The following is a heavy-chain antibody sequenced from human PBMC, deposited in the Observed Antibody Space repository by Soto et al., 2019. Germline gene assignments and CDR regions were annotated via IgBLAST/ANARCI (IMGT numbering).Heavy chain of an antibody. CDR2: IWCDGSNK. Sequence: GGALRLSCAASGFPVSSYGMHWVRQSPGKGLEWVAVIWCDGSNKYYADSVKGRFTISRDNSKNTLYLQMNSLRAEDTAVYYCARGIIPMDVWGQGTTATV. CDR1: GFPVSSYG. J-gene: IGHJ6*02. CDR3: ARGIIPMDV. D-gene: IGHD3-3*01. V-gene: IGHV3-33*01.